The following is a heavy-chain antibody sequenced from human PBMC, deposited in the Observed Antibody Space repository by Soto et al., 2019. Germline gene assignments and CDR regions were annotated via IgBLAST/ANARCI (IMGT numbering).Heavy chain of an antibody. CDR2: ISSSSSYI. D-gene: IGHD3-22*01. J-gene: IGHJ6*02. CDR1: GFTFSSYS. V-gene: IGHV3-21*01. Sequence: GGSLRLSCAASGFTFSSYSMNWVRQAPGKGLEWVSSISSSSSYIYYADSLKGRFTITRDNAKNSLYLQMNSLRAEDTAVYYCARDRGDHYDSSGYYYYYYGMDVWGQGTTVTVSS. CDR3: ARDRGDHYDSSGYYYYYYGMDV.